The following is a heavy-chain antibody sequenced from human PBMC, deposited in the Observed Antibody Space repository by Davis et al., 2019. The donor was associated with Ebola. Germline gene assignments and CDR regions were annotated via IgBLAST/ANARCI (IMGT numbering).Heavy chain of an antibody. CDR2: ISSSGSTI. CDR1: GFTFSSYW. V-gene: IGHV3-48*04. D-gene: IGHD3-3*01. CDR3: ARASSQTDFWSGYHYGMDV. Sequence: GESLKISCAASGFTFSSYWMNWVRQAPGKGLEWVSYISSSGSTIYYADSVKGRFTISRDNAKNSLYLQMNSLRAEDTAVYYCARASSQTDFWSGYHYGMDVWGQGTTVTVSS. J-gene: IGHJ6*02.